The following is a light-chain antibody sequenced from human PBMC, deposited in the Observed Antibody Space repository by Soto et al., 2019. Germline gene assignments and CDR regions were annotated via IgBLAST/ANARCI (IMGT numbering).Light chain of an antibody. CDR2: AAS. Sequence: DIQMTQSPSSLSASVGDRVTITCRASQIISTYLNWYQQRAGLAPRLLIYAASSLQSGVPPRFSGSGSGTDFTLTISSLQTEDFATYFCQQTYSAPPTFGQGTKV. V-gene: IGKV1-39*01. CDR1: QIISTY. J-gene: IGKJ1*01. CDR3: QQTYSAPPT.